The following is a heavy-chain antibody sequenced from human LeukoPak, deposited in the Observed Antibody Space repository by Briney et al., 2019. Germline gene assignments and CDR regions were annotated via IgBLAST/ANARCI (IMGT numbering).Heavy chain of an antibody. CDR2: IYYSGGT. CDR3: ARDSGSFDSSGYSDY. Sequence: PSETLSLTCAVYGGSFSGYYWSWIRQPPGKGLEWIGTIYYSGGTYYNPSLRSRLTISVDTSKNQFSLKLNSVTAADTAVYYCARDSGSFDSSGYSDYWGQGTLVTVSS. J-gene: IGHJ4*02. D-gene: IGHD3-22*01. CDR1: GGSFSGYY. V-gene: IGHV4-34*01.